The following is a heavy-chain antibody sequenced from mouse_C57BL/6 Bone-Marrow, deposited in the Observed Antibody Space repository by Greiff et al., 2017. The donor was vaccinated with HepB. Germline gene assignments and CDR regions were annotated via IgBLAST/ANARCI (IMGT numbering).Heavy chain of an antibody. Sequence: EVHLVESGGGLVKPGGSLKLSCAASVFTFSDYGMHWVRQAPEKGLEWVAYISSGSSTIYYADTVKGRFTISRDNAKNTLFLQMTSLRSEDTAMYYCARGTHYWGQGTTLTVSS. CDR3: ARGTHY. J-gene: IGHJ2*01. CDR2: ISSGSSTI. CDR1: VFTFSDYG. V-gene: IGHV5-17*01. D-gene: IGHD3-3*01.